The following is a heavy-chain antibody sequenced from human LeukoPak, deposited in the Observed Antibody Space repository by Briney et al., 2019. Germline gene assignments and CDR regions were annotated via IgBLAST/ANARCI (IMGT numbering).Heavy chain of an antibody. Sequence: GGSLRLSCAASGFTFSTYTMHWVRQTPGKGLEWVALISYDGNNKYYVDSVKGRFTISRDNSENTLYLQMNSLRVEDTAVYYCARDVAYGDYGFDYWGQGTPVTVSS. D-gene: IGHD4-17*01. CDR3: ARDVAYGDYGFDY. CDR2: ISYDGNNK. CDR1: GFTFSTYT. J-gene: IGHJ4*02. V-gene: IGHV3-30*04.